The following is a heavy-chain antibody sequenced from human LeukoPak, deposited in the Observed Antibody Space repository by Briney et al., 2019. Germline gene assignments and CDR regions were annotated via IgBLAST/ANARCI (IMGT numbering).Heavy chain of an antibody. J-gene: IGHJ4*02. CDR2: IYPGDSDT. V-gene: IGHV5-51*01. CDR3: ARDRYYYGSGSYRVDY. D-gene: IGHD3-10*01. CDR1: GYSFTSYW. Sequence: GESLKISCKGSGYSFTSYWIGWVRQMPGKGLEWMGIIYPGDSDTRYSPSFQGQVTISADKSISTAYLQWSSLKASDTAMYYCARDRYYYGSGSYRVDYWGQGTLVTVSS.